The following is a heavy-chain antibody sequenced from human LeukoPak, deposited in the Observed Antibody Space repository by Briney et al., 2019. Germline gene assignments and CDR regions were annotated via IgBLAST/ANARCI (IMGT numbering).Heavy chain of an antibody. V-gene: IGHV4-59*08. J-gene: IGHJ4*02. D-gene: IGHD1-26*01. CDR3: ARLSVSGSNTLFDY. CDR1: GGSISSYY. Sequence: HPSETLSLTCTVSGGSISSYYWSWIRQPPGKGLEWIGYIYYSGSTNYNPSLKSRVTISVDTSKNQFSLKLSSVTAADTAVYYCARLSVSGSNTLFDYWGQGTLVTVSS. CDR2: IYYSGST.